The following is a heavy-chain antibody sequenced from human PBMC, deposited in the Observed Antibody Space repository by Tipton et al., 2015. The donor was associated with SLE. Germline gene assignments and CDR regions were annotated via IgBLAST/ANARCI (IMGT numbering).Heavy chain of an antibody. CDR2: INSDGSST. D-gene: IGHD6-19*01. Sequence: GSLRLSCAASGFTFSSYWMHWVRQAPGKGLLWVSRINSDGSSTSYADSVKGRFTISRDNAKNSLYLQMNSLRAEDTAVYYCASGIAVAGRDYWGQGTLVTVSS. V-gene: IGHV3-74*01. J-gene: IGHJ4*02. CDR3: ASGIAVAGRDY. CDR1: GFTFSSYW.